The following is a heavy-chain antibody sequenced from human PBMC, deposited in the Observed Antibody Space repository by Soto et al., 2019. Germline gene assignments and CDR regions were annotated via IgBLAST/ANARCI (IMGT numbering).Heavy chain of an antibody. CDR3: AHRRVWSSDWYDWFEP. D-gene: IGHD6-19*01. CDR1: GFSLSTNGVR. V-gene: IGHV2-5*01. Sequence: SGPTLVNPTQTLTLTCTFSGFSLSTNGVRVGWIRQPPGMALEWLAIISWNDEKHYSPSLKNRLTITKDTSKNQVVLTMTNMDPVGTATYYCAHRRVWSSDWYDWFEPWGQGMLVTVSS. CDR2: ISWNDEK. J-gene: IGHJ5*02.